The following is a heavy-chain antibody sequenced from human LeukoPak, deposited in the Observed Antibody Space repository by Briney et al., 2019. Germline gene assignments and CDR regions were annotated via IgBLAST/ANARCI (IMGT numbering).Heavy chain of an antibody. V-gene: IGHV1-69*06. J-gene: IGHJ6*03. Sequence: ASVKVSCKASGGTFSSYAISWVRQAPGQGLEWMGGIIPIFGTANYAQKFQGRVTITADKSTSTAYMGLSSLRSEDTAVYYCARAGAYYYDSSGPLGYYYYYYMDVWGKGTTVTVSS. CDR3: ARAGAYYYDSSGPLGYYYYYYMDV. D-gene: IGHD3-22*01. CDR1: GGTFSSYA. CDR2: IIPIFGTA.